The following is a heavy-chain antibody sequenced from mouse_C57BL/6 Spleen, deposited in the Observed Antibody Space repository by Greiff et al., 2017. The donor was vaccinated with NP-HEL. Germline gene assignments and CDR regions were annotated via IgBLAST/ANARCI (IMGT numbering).Heavy chain of an antibody. Sequence: EVKLMESGGGLVKPGGSLKLSCAASGFTFSSYAMSWVRQTPEKRLEWVATISDGGSYTYYPDNVKGRFTISRDNAKNNLYLQMSHLKSEDTAMYYCARERYGSRDFDYWGQGTTLTVSS. D-gene: IGHD1-1*01. CDR3: ARERYGSRDFDY. CDR1: GFTFSSYA. J-gene: IGHJ2*01. V-gene: IGHV5-4*01. CDR2: ISDGGSYT.